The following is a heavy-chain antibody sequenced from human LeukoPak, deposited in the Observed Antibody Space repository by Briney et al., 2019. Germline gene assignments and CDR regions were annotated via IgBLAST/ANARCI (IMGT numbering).Heavy chain of an antibody. D-gene: IGHD3-22*01. CDR3: ARGAYYYDSSGYHTFDY. V-gene: IGHV1-8*01. CDR1: GYTFTSYD. CDR2: MNPNSGNT. Sequence: ASVKVSCKASGYTFTSYDINWVRQATGQGLEWMGWMNPNSGNTGYAQKFQGRVTMTRNTSISTAYVELSSLRSEDTAVCYCARGAYYYDSSGYHTFDYWGQGTLVTVSS. J-gene: IGHJ4*02.